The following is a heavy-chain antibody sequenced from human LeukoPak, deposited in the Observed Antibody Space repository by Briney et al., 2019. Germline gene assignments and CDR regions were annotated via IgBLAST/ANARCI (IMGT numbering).Heavy chain of an antibody. V-gene: IGHV3-33*01. Sequence: GGSLRLSCAASGFTFSSYGMHWVRQAPGKGLEWVAVIWYDGTNKYYADSVKGRFTISRDNSKNTLFLQMNSLRAEDTAVYYCTRAQWGDSGWSQSDYYYYGMDVWGQGTTVTVSS. CDR3: TRAQWGDSGWSQSDYYYYGMDV. CDR2: IWYDGTNK. J-gene: IGHJ6*02. CDR1: GFTFSSYG. D-gene: IGHD6-19*01.